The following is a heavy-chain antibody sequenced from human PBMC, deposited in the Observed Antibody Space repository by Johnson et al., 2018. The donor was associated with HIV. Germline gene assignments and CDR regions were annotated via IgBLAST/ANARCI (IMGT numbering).Heavy chain of an antibody. J-gene: IGHJ3*02. V-gene: IGHV3-11*04. Sequence: VQLVESGGGLVKPGGSLRLSCAASGFTFSDYYMSWIRQAPGKGLEWVSYISSSGSTIHYGDSVKGRFIVSKDNSKNTLYLQMSSLRAEDTAVYYCAREGAPSARDFGAFDIWGQGTMVTVSS. CDR3: AREGAPSARDFGAFDI. D-gene: IGHD1-26*01. CDR2: ISSSGSTI. CDR1: GFTFSDYY.